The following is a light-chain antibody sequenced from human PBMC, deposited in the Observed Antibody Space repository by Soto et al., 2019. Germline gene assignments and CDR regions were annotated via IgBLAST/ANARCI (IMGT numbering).Light chain of an antibody. CDR3: QQTYSIPLT. J-gene: IGKJ4*01. CDR1: QTINNY. CDR2: AAY. V-gene: IGKV1-39*01. Sequence: IQMTQSPSSLSASVGDIVTITCRTSQTINNYLNWYQQKPGRAPKLLIYAAYNLQSGVPSRFSGSGSGTDFTLAISALQPDDFATYFCQQTYSIPLTFGGGTKVDNK.